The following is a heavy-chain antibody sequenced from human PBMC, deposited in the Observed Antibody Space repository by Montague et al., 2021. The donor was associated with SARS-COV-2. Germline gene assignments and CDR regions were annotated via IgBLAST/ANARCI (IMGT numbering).Heavy chain of an antibody. CDR3: SRRGSGRSDLAY. J-gene: IGHJ4*02. CDR2: INHSGST. V-gene: IGHV4-34*01. Sequence: SETLSLTCAVYGGSFSGYYWSWIRQPPGKGLEWIVEINHSGSTKYNPSPKSRVTISVDTSKNQFSLKLSSVTVAATAVYYCSRRGSGRSDLAYWGQGTLVTVSS. CDR1: GGSFSGYY. D-gene: IGHD1-26*01.